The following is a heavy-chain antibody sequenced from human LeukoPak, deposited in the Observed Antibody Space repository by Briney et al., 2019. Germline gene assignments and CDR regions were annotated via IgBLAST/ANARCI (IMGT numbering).Heavy chain of an antibody. Sequence: PSETLSLTCTVSGDSIRTYYWSWIRQPPGKGLEWIGYIYYSGSTNYNPSLKSRVTISVDTSKNQFSLKLSSVTAADTAVYYCARQKDDSSGHDYWGQGTLVTVSS. CDR2: IYYSGST. J-gene: IGHJ4*02. CDR1: GDSIRTYY. CDR3: ARQKDDSSGHDY. D-gene: IGHD3-22*01. V-gene: IGHV4-59*08.